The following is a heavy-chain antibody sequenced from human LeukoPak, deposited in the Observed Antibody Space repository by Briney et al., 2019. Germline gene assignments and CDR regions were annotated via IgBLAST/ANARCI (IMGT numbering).Heavy chain of an antibody. CDR2: IYSGGST. CDR1: GFTVSSNY. D-gene: IGHD3-22*01. J-gene: IGHJ4*02. V-gene: IGHV3-53*01. Sequence: GGSLRLSCVVSGFTVSSNYMIWVRQAPGKGLEWVSVIYSGGSTYYADSVKGRFTISKDNYENTVYLQMNSLRAEDTAVYYCARHYSGYGPFHYWGQGTLVTVSS. CDR3: ARHYSGYGPFHY.